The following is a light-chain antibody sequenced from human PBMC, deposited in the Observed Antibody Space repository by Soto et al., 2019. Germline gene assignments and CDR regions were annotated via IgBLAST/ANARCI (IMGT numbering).Light chain of an antibody. CDR3: QSYDDSLSGSGV. V-gene: IGLV1-40*01. CDR2: SFN. J-gene: IGLJ1*01. Sequence: QSVLTQPPSVSGAPGQTVTISCTGSRSNIGAGYDIHWYQFLPGTAPKLLLYSFNQRPSGIPDRFSGFKSGTSASLAITGLQPEDEADYYCQSYDDSLSGSGVFGTGTKLTVL. CDR1: RSNIGAGYD.